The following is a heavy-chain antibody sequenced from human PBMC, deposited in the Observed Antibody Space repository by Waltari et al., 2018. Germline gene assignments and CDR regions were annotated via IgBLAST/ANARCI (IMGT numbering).Heavy chain of an antibody. D-gene: IGHD2-15*01. J-gene: IGHJ3*02. CDR3: AKDGYRVVVVADPTLGAFDI. CDR1: GFTFSSYG. V-gene: IGHV3-30*02. CDR2: IRDNGSNK. Sequence: VQLVESGGGVVQPGGSLRLSCAASGFTFSSYGMHWVRQAPGKGLEWVPFIRDNGSNKYYADSVKGRFTISRDNSKNTLYLQMNSLRAEDTAVYYCAKDGYRVVVVADPTLGAFDIWGQGTMVTVSS.